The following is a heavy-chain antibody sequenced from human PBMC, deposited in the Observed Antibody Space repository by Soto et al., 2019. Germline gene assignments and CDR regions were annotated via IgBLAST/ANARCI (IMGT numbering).Heavy chain of an antibody. CDR1: GGSVSSGGYY. V-gene: IGHV4-61*08. CDR2: IYYTGST. J-gene: IGHJ4*02. D-gene: IGHD3-22*01. CDR3: ARSQITMISCFDY. Sequence: LSLTCTVSGGSVSSGGYYWSWIRQPPGKGLEWIGYIYYTGSTNYSPSFKNRVTISLDTSKNQFSLKLNSMTAADTAVYYCARSQITMISCFDYWGQGTLVTVSS.